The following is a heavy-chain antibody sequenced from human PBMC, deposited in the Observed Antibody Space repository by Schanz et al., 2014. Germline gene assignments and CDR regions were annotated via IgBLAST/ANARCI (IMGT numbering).Heavy chain of an antibody. CDR1: GFAFSSYS. CDR3: AKARRKSNCSGGRCFHYSYYGMDV. V-gene: IGHV3-48*01. D-gene: IGHD2-15*01. Sequence: QLVGSGGGLIQPGGSLRLSCTASGFAFSSYSMNWVRQAPGKGLERVSYISSSGTTIYYADSVKGRFTISRDNSKNILYLQMNSLRAEDTAVYYCAKARRKSNCSGGRCFHYSYYGMDVWGQGTTVTVSS. CDR2: ISSSGTTI. J-gene: IGHJ6*02.